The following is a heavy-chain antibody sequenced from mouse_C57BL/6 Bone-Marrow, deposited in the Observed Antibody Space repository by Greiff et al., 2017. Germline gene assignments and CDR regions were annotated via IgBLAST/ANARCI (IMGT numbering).Heavy chain of an antibody. CDR3: ARYGSSYPYYFDY. D-gene: IGHD1-1*01. CDR1: GYTFTDYY. J-gene: IGHJ2*01. CDR2: INPYNGGT. V-gene: IGHV1-19*01. Sequence: VQLKESGPVLVKPGASVKMSCKASGYTFTDYYMNWVKQSHGKSLEWIGVINPYNGGTSYNQKFKGKATLTVDKSSSTAYMELNSLTSEDSAVXYCARYGSSYPYYFDYWGQGTTLTVSS.